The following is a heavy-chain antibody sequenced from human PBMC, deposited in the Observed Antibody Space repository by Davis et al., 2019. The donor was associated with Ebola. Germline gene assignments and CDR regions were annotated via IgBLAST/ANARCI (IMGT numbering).Heavy chain of an antibody. J-gene: IGHJ5*02. V-gene: IGHV1-8*01. CDR1: GYTFINYD. CDR2: LSPDGGNT. Sequence: ASVKVSCKASGYTFINYDVNWVRQAPGQGLAWMGWLSPDGGNTGSAQKFQCRVTMTRITSMSTVYMELTSLTSEDTAVYYCARSQSSSWYNREDFWDLWGQGTLVTVSS. D-gene: IGHD6-19*01. CDR3: ARSQSSSWYNREDFWDL.